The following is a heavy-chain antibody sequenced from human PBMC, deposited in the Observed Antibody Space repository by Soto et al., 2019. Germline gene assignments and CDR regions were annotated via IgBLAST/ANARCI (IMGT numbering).Heavy chain of an antibody. Sequence: QVQLVQSGGEVKKPGASVKVSCKASGDTVTKYGITWVRQAPGQGLEWLGWISFYNGHTNYALKFQDRITFITDSSTSTASMEVRSLTSDDTAVYYCASAPSISVAGKETWGQGTLVTVSS. CDR2: ISFYNGHT. V-gene: IGHV1-18*01. D-gene: IGHD6-19*01. CDR1: GDTVTKYG. J-gene: IGHJ4*02. CDR3: ASAPSISVAGKET.